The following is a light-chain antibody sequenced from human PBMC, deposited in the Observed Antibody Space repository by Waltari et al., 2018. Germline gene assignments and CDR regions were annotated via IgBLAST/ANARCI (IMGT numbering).Light chain of an antibody. Sequence: DIQMTRSPSTLSASGVDTITITPRASQSISNYLAWYQQKPGKAPKLLIYKASSSGSGVPSRFSGSGSGTEFTLTISSLQPDDFATYYCQQYNTYSSFGQGTKLEIK. CDR2: KAS. J-gene: IGKJ2*03. CDR1: QSISNY. CDR3: QQYNTYSS. V-gene: IGKV1-5*03.